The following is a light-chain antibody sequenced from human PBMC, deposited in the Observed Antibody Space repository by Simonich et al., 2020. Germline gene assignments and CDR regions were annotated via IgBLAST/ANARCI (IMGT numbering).Light chain of an antibody. CDR1: HSVSST. Sequence: EIVMTQSPATLSVSPGERATLSCRASHSVSSTLAGYQQKPGPAPRLLIYGASTRAPGIPARVSGSGSGTEFTLTISSLQSEDFAVYYCQQYNNWPRTFGQGTKVEIK. J-gene: IGKJ1*01. CDR2: GAS. CDR3: QQYNNWPRT. V-gene: IGKV3-15*01.